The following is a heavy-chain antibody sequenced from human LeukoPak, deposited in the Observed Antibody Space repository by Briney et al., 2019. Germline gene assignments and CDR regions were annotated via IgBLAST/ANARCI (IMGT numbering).Heavy chain of an antibody. CDR3: ARANFDWSNDAFDI. CDR1: GYTFTSYG. V-gene: IGHV1-18*01. D-gene: IGHD3-9*01. J-gene: IGHJ3*02. Sequence: ASVKVSCKASGYTFTSYGISWVRQAPGQGLEWMGWISAYNGNTNYAQKLQGRVTMTTDTSTSTAYMELRSLRSDDTAVHYCARANFDWSNDAFDIWGQGTMVTGSS. CDR2: ISAYNGNT.